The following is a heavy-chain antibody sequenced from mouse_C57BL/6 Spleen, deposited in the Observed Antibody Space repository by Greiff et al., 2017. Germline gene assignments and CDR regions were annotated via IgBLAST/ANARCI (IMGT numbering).Heavy chain of an antibody. D-gene: IGHD2-5*01. CDR2: IHPNSGST. J-gene: IGHJ4*01. Sequence: QVQLQQSGAELVKPGASVKLSCKASGYTFTSYWMHWVKQRPGQGLEWIGMIHPNSGSTNYNEKFKSKATLTVDKSSSTAYMQLSSLTSEDSAVYYCAREDSKRAMDYWGQGTSVTVSS. V-gene: IGHV1-64*01. CDR3: AREDSKRAMDY. CDR1: GYTFTSYW.